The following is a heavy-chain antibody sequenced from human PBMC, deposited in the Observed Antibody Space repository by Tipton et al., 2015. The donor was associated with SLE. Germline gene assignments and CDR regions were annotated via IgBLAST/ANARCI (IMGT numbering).Heavy chain of an antibody. Sequence: TLSLTCAVYGGSFSGYYWSWIRQPPGKGLEWIGEINHSGSTNYNPSLKSRVTISVDTSKNQFSLKLSSVTAADTAVYYCARGRGYSYGFGYWGQGTLVTVSS. CDR2: INHSGST. J-gene: IGHJ4*02. CDR3: ARGRGYSYGFGY. V-gene: IGHV4-34*01. CDR1: GGSFSGYY. D-gene: IGHD5-18*01.